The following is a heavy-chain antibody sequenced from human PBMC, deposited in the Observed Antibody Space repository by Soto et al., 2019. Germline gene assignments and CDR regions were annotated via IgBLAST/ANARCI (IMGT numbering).Heavy chain of an antibody. D-gene: IGHD3-16*01. Sequence: PGGSLRLSCAASGFTFSSHAMNWVRQAPGKGLEWVAVISYDGSTKYYADSVKGRFTISRDNSKNTVYLQLNGLRAVDTAVYYCARAQSSTVITSSHFDPWGQGTLVTVSS. J-gene: IGHJ5*02. CDR2: ISYDGSTK. CDR3: ARAQSSTVITSSHFDP. V-gene: IGHV3-30-3*01. CDR1: GFTFSSHA.